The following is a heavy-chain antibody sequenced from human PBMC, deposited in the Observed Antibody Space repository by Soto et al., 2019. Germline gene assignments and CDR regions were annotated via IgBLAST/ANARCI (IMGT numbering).Heavy chain of an antibody. CDR2: INEDGSER. V-gene: IGHV3-7*05. J-gene: IGHJ4*02. Sequence: EVQLVESGGGLVQPGGSLRLSCAASGFTFSTYWMSWVRQTPGKGLEWVANINEDGSERYYVDSVKGRFTISRDNAKNSLERQRNSLRGEDTAVYYCARVWFLDYGSQGTLVTVSS. CDR3: ARVWFLDY. CDR1: GFTFSTYW. D-gene: IGHD2-21*01.